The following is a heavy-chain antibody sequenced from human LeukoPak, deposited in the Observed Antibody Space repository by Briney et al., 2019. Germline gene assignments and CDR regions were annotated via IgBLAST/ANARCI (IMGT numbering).Heavy chain of an antibody. Sequence: SETLSLTCTVSGGSISSYYWSWIRQPPGKGLEWIGYIYHTGSTNYNPSLKSRVTISVDTSKNQFSLKLSSVTAADTAVYYCARTNVEMATTFDYWGQGTLVTVSS. D-gene: IGHD5-24*01. CDR1: GGSISSYY. CDR2: IYHTGST. V-gene: IGHV4-59*01. CDR3: ARTNVEMATTFDY. J-gene: IGHJ4*02.